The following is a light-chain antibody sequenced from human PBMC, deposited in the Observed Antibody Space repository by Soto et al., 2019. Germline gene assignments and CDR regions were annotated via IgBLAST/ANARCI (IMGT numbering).Light chain of an antibody. V-gene: IGKV4-1*01. CDR1: QSVLYSSNNKNY. J-gene: IGKJ1*01. Sequence: DIVMTQSPDSLAVSLGERATINWKSSQSVLYSSNNKNYLAWYQQKPGQPPKALIYWASTRESGVPDRFSGSGSGTDFTLTISSLQPDDFATYYCQQLNTYPPTFGQGTKVDIK. CDR3: QQLNTYPPT. CDR2: WAS.